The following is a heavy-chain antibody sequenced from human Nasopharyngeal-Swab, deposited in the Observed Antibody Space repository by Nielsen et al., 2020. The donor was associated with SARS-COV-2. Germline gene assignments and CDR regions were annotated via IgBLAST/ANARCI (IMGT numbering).Heavy chain of an antibody. Sequence: SGPTLVIPTETLTLTCTVSWFPLSHARMGLSWIRQPPGKALEWLAHIFSNDEKSYSTSLKSRLTISKDTSKSQVVLTMTNMDPVDTATYYCARIDVVVPAAIQEGYYYGMDVWGQGTTVTVSS. V-gene: IGHV2-26*01. CDR2: IFSNDEK. CDR3: ARIDVVVPAAIQEGYYYGMDV. J-gene: IGHJ6*02. D-gene: IGHD2-2*01. CDR1: WFPLSHARMG.